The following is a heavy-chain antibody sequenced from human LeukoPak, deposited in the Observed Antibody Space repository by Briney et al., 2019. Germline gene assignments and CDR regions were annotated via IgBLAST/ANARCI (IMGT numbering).Heavy chain of an antibody. J-gene: IGHJ6*03. CDR2: IYYSGST. V-gene: IGHV4-39*01. D-gene: IGHD2-15*01. CDR1: GGSISSSSYY. Sequence: SETLSLACTVSGGSISSSSYYWGWIRQPPGKGLEWIGIIYYSGSTYSNPSLKSRVTISVDTSKNQFSLKLSSVTAADTAVYYCASFYCSGGSCYQYYYYYYMDVWGKGTTVTISS. CDR3: ASFYCSGGSCYQYYYYYYMDV.